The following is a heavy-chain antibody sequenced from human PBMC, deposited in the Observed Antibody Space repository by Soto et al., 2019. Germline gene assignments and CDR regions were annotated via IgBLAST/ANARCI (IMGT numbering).Heavy chain of an antibody. V-gene: IGHV3-48*03. D-gene: IGHD3-16*01. CDR1: GFTFSSYE. Sequence: EVQLVESGGGLVQPGGSLRLSCAASGFTFSSYEMNWVRQAPGKGLEWVSYISSSGSTIYYADSVKGRFTISRDNAKNLLYAQSNSLGAEGTDVYYCAAGRYRRWGGYFDYWGQETLVTVSS. J-gene: IGHJ4*02. CDR3: AAGRYRRWGGYFDY. CDR2: ISSSGSTI.